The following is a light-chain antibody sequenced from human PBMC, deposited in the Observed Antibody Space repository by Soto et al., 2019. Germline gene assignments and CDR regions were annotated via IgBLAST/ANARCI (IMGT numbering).Light chain of an antibody. CDR2: GTS. CDR1: QSVSTKY. J-gene: IGKJ2*01. Sequence: EIVLTQSPGTLSLSLGERATLSCRASQSVSTKYVAWYQQKPGQAPSLLIYGTSNRAAAVPDRFSGNGSGTDFSLTISRLELEDFAVYYCQQYGSSPPDTFGQGTKLEI. CDR3: QQYGSSPPDT. V-gene: IGKV3-20*01.